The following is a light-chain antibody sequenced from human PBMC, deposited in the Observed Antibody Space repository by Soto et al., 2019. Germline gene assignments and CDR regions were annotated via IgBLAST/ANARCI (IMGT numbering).Light chain of an antibody. CDR1: NIGSKS. CDR3: QVWNRSSV. Sequence: SYELTQPPSVSVAPGQTARITCERNNIGSKSVHWYQQKPGQAPVVVVYDDSGRPSGIPERFSGSNSGNTATLTISRVEAGDEADYYCQVWNRSSVFGGGTKLTVL. CDR2: DDS. V-gene: IGLV3-21*02. J-gene: IGLJ2*01.